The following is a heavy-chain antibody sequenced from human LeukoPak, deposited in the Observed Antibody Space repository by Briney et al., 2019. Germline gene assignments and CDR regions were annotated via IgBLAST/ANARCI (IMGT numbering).Heavy chain of an antibody. CDR3: ARGRQDVNMILVVVASVSYFLDV. J-gene: IGHJ6*03. V-gene: IGHV4-34*01. CDR2: MSPSGSS. Sequence: SETLSLTCAVYGGSFNDYYWTWIRQTPGKGLEWVGEMSPSGSSSYNPSLKSRVTISVDTSKNQFSLKLRSVTAADTAVYHCARGRQDVNMILVVVASVSYFLDVWSKGTTVTVS. CDR1: GGSFNDYY. D-gene: IGHD3-22*01.